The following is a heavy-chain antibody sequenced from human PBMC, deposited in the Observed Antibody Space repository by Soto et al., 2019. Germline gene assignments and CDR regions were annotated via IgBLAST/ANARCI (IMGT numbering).Heavy chain of an antibody. V-gene: IGHV1-58*01. CDR3: AAATIFGVAMDYYYYYGMDV. D-gene: IGHD3-3*01. CDR2: IVVGSGNT. J-gene: IGHJ6*02. CDR1: GFTFTSSA. Sequence: GASVKVSCKASGFTFTSSAVQWVRQARGQRLEWIGWIVVGSGNTNYAQKFQERVTITRDMSTSTAYMELSSLRSEDTAVYYCAAATIFGVAMDYYYYYGMDVWGQGTTVTVSS.